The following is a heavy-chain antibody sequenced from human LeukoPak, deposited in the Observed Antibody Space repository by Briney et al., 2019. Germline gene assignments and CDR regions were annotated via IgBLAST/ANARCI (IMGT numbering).Heavy chain of an antibody. D-gene: IGHD6-13*01. CDR3: ARVGSWQLDSDY. J-gene: IGHJ4*02. CDR1: GGTFSSYA. CDR2: IIPIFGTA. V-gene: IGHV1-69*05. Sequence: SVKVSCKASGGTFSSYAISWVRQAPGQGLEWMGGIIPIFGTANYAQKFQGRVTITTDESTSTAYMELSSLRSEDTAVYYCARVGSWQLDSDYWGQGTLVTVSS.